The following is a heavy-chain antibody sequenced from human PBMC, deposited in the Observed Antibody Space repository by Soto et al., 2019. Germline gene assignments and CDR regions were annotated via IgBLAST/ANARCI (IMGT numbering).Heavy chain of an antibody. D-gene: IGHD6-6*01. Sequence: EVQLVESGGGLVQPGGSLKLSCAASGFTFSSFEMNWVRQAPGKGLEWVSYISNSGRIIYYADSVKGRFTICRDDAKNSRYRQMNSLRSEDTDVNDCAREWGTSIAAAFDYWGQGTLVTVSS. CDR2: ISNSGRII. J-gene: IGHJ4*02. CDR1: GFTFSSFE. CDR3: AREWGTSIAAAFDY. V-gene: IGHV3-48*03.